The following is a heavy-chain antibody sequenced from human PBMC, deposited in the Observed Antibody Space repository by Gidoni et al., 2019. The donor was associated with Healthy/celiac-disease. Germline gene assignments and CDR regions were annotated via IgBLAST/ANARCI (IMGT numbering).Heavy chain of an antibody. CDR1: GGSFSGYY. V-gene: IGHV4-34*01. CDR3: ARGSVVVVPAAIAGDRVSGWFDP. Sequence: QVQLQQWGAGLLKPSETLSLTCAVYGGSFSGYYWSWIRQPPGKGLDWIGEINHSGSTNYNPSLKSRVTISVDTSKNQCSLKLSSVTAADTAVYYCARGSVVVVPAAIAGDRVSGWFDPWGQGTLVTVSS. CDR2: INHSGST. D-gene: IGHD2-2*02. J-gene: IGHJ5*02.